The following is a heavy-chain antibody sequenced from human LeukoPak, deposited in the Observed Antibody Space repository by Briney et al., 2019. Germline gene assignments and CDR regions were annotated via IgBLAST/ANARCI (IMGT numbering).Heavy chain of an antibody. CDR3: ARGIAAAGGITFDY. CDR1: GFTFSSYS. V-gene: IGHV3-21*01. CDR2: ISSSSSYI. Sequence: GGSLRLSCAASGFTFSSYSMNWVRQAPGKGLEWVSSISSSSSYIYYADSVKGRFTISRDSAKNSLYLQMNSLRAEDTAVYYCARGIAAAGGITFDYWGQGTLVTVSS. D-gene: IGHD6-13*01. J-gene: IGHJ4*02.